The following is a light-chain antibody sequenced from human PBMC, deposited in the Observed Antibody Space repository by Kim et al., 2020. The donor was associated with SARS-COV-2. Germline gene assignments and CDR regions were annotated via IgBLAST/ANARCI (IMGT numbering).Light chain of an antibody. J-gene: IGKJ1*01. Sequence: SVGDRVTITCRASQDISSYLAWYQQKPGEAPKLLIYTAATLQSGVPSRFSGSGSGTDFTLTISSLQPEDFATYYCQQLGSSPPWTFGQGTKVDIK. CDR3: QQLGSSPPWT. CDR1: QDISSY. V-gene: IGKV1-9*01. CDR2: TAA.